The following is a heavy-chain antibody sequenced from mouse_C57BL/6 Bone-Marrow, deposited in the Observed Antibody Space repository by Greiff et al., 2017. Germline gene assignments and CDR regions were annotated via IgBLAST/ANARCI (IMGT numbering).Heavy chain of an antibody. CDR2: ISNLAYSI. V-gene: IGHV5-15*04. Sequence: EVKLEESGGGLVQPGGSLKLSCAASGFTFSDYGMPWVRQAPRKGPEWVAFISNLAYSIYYADTVTGRFTISRENANNTLYLEMSRLTSEDTAMYCGARHCDSSYAMDYWGRGTSVTVSS. CDR1: GFTFSDYG. J-gene: IGHJ4*01. CDR3: ARHCDSSYAMDY. D-gene: IGHD2-12*01.